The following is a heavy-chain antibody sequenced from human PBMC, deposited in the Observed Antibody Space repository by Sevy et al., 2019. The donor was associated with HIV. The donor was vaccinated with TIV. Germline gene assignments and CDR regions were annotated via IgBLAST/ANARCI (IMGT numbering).Heavy chain of an antibody. CDR3: ARQSGDYGSGNWFDP. CDR2: IYYSGST. V-gene: IGHV4-39*01. Sequence: SESLSLTCTVSGGSISSSSYYWGWIRQPPGKGLEWIGSIYYSGSTYYNPSLKSRVTISVDTSKSQFSLKLSSVTAADTAVHYCARQSGDYGSGNWFDPWGQGTLVTVSS. J-gene: IGHJ5*02. CDR1: GGSISSSSYY. D-gene: IGHD3-10*01.